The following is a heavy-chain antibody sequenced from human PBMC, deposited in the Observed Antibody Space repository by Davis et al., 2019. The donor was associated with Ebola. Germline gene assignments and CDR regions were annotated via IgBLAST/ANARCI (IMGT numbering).Heavy chain of an antibody. J-gene: IGHJ6*02. Sequence: GESLKISCAASGFTFSSYWMSWVRQAPGKGLEWVANIKQDGSEKYYVDSVKGRFTISRDNAKNSLYLQMNSLRAEDTAVYYCARGEDTAMVTGYYGMDVWGQGTTVTVSS. CDR1: GFTFSSYW. CDR2: IKQDGSEK. CDR3: ARGEDTAMVTGYYGMDV. V-gene: IGHV3-7*03. D-gene: IGHD5-18*01.